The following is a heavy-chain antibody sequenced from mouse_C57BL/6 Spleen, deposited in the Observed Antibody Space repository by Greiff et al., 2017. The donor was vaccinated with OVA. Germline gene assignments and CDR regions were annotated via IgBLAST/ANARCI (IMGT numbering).Heavy chain of an antibody. CDR1: GYTFTSYW. CDR3: ARRGHEGYDGGDYYAMDY. D-gene: IGHD2-2*01. V-gene: IGHV1-52*01. J-gene: IGHJ4*01. CDR2: IDPSDSET. Sequence: QVQLQQPGAELVRPGSSVKLSCKASGYTFTSYWMHWVKQRPIQGLEWIGNIDPSDSETHYNQKFKDKATLTVDKSSSTAYMQLSSLPSEDSAVYYCARRGHEGYDGGDYYAMDYWGQGTSVTVS.